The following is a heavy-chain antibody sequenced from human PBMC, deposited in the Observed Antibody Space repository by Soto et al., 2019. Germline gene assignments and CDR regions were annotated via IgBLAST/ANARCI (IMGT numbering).Heavy chain of an antibody. CDR3: ARVTTANYYYYYYMDV. V-gene: IGHV1-18*01. CDR2: ISAYNGNT. CDR1: GYTFTSYG. Sequence: ASVKVSCKASGYTFTSYGISWVRQAPGQGLEWMGWISAYNGNTNYAQKLQGRVTMTTDTSTSTAYMELRSLRSDDTAVYYCARVTTANYYYYYYMDVWGKGTTVTVS. D-gene: IGHD4-17*01. J-gene: IGHJ6*03.